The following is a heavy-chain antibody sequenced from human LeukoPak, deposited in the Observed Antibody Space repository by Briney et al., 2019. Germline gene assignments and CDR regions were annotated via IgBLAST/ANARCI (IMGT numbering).Heavy chain of an antibody. CDR3: AEGGREMATIQYYFDY. V-gene: IGHV3-23*01. Sequence: GGSLRLSCAASGFTFSSYAMSWVRQAPGKGLEWVSAISGSGGSTYYADSVKGRFTISRDNSKNTLYLQMNSLRAEDTAVYYCAEGGREMATIQYYFDYWGQGTLVTVSS. CDR1: GFTFSSYA. D-gene: IGHD5-24*01. J-gene: IGHJ4*02. CDR2: ISGSGGST.